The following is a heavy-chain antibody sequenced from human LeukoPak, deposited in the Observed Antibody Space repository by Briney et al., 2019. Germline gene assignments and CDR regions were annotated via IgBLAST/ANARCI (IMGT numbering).Heavy chain of an antibody. CDR2: INPSGGST. V-gene: IGHV1-46*01. D-gene: IGHD3-3*01. CDR3: ARGIWSGYYYYYYYYMDV. J-gene: IGHJ6*03. Sequence: APVKVSCKASGYTFTSYYMHWARQAPGQGLEWMGIINPSGGSTSYAQKFQGRVTMTRDTSTSTVYMELSSLRSEDTAVYYCARGIWSGYYYYYYYYMDVWGKGTTVTVSS. CDR1: GYTFTSYY.